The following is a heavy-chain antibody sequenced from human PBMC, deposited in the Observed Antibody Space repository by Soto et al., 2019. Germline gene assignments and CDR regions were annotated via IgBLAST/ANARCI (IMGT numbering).Heavy chain of an antibody. CDR2: IIPIFGTA. CDR3: ARALVVPAAISLYYYYGMDV. J-gene: IGHJ6*02. CDR1: GGTFSSYA. V-gene: IGHV1-69*05. Sequence: SVKVSCKASGGTFSSYAISWVRQAPGQGLEWMGGIIPIFGTANYAQKFKGRVTITTDESTSTAYMELSSLRSEDTAVYYCARALVVPAAISLYYYYGMDVWGQGTTVTVSS. D-gene: IGHD2-2*02.